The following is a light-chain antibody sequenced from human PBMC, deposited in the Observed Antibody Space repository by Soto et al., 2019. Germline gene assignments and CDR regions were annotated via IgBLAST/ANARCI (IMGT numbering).Light chain of an antibody. CDR1: QSISNY. Sequence: DIQMTQSPSSLSASVGDRVTITCRASQSISNYLNWYQQKPGTAPKLLIYTASSLQSGVPSRFSGSGSGTDFTLTISSLQPEDFATYYCQQSDTTPWTFGQGTRVEIK. CDR2: TAS. V-gene: IGKV1-39*01. CDR3: QQSDTTPWT. J-gene: IGKJ1*01.